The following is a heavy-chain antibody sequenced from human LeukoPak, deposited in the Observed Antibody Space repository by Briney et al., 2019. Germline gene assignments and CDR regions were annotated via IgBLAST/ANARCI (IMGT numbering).Heavy chain of an antibody. Sequence: VASVKVSCKPSGYTFTAYYMHWVRQAPGQGLEWMGWINPNSGGTNYAQKFQGRVTMTRDTSISTAYMELSRLRSDDTAVYYCARDLDYYDSSGYGSHAFDIWGQGTMVTVSS. V-gene: IGHV1-2*02. CDR1: GYTFTAYY. CDR3: ARDLDYYDSSGYGSHAFDI. CDR2: INPNSGGT. J-gene: IGHJ3*02. D-gene: IGHD3-22*01.